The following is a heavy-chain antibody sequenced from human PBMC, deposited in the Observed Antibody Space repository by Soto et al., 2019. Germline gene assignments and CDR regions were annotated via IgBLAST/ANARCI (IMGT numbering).Heavy chain of an antibody. D-gene: IGHD3-10*01. V-gene: IGHV3-23*01. Sequence: EVQLLESGGGLVQPGGSLRLSCAASGFTFSSYAMSWVRQAPGKGLEWVSAISGSGGSTYYADSVKGRFTISRDNSENTLDLQMKSLRAGATAVYYGAKNAVWVGAFFDYWGQGTLVTVSS. CDR1: GFTFSSYA. J-gene: IGHJ4*02. CDR2: ISGSGGST. CDR3: AKNAVWVGAFFDY.